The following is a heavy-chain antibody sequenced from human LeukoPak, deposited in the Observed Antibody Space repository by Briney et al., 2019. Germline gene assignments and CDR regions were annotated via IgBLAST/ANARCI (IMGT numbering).Heavy chain of an antibody. Sequence: ASVTVSFMASGYTFTSYDINWVRQAPGQGREGMGWMNPNSGNTGYAQKFQGRFTMTRNTSISTAYMEMSSLRSEDTAVYYCARGGVRGVGEAHYWGQGTLVTVSS. D-gene: IGHD3-10*01. CDR3: ARGGVRGVGEAHY. CDR1: GYTFTSYD. V-gene: IGHV1-8*01. J-gene: IGHJ4*02. CDR2: MNPNSGNT.